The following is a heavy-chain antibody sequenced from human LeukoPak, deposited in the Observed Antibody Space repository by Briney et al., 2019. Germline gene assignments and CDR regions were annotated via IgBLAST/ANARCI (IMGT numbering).Heavy chain of an antibody. V-gene: IGHV3-7*01. CDR1: GFTFSSYW. D-gene: IGHD6-6*01. CDR2: IKQDGSEK. J-gene: IGHJ6*03. Sequence: PGGSLRLSCAASGFTFSSYWMSWVRQAPGKGLEWVANIKQDGSEKYYVDSVKGRFTISRGNAKNSLYLQMNSLRAEDTAVYYCAREGSSVVWYYYYYYMDVWGKGTTVTVPS. CDR3: AREGSSVVWYYYYYYMDV.